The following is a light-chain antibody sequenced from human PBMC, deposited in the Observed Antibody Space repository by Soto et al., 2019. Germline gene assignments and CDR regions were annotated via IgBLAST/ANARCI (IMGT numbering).Light chain of an antibody. V-gene: IGKV3-20*01. CDR2: DAS. J-gene: IGKJ2*01. CDR3: QQYGNLPFT. CDR1: QSVSNTF. Sequence: EIVLMQSPSTLSLSPGERATLSCRASQSVSNTFLSWYQQKPGQAPRLLFFDASSRATGIPDRFSSSGSGTDFTLTISRLEPEDFAVYFCQQYGNLPFTFGQGTKLEI.